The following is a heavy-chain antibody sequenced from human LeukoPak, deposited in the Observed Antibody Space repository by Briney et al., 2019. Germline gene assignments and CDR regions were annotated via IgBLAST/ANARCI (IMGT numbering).Heavy chain of an antibody. J-gene: IGHJ6*03. CDR3: ARGLRRFSYYYYYMDV. D-gene: IGHD3-3*01. Sequence: ASVKVSCKASGYTFTGYYMHWVRQAPGQGLEWMGWINPNSGGTNYAQKFQGRVTMTRNTSISTAYMELSSLRSEDTAVYYCARGLRRFSYYYYYMDVWGKGTTVTISS. CDR2: INPNSGGT. V-gene: IGHV1-2*02. CDR1: GYTFTGYY.